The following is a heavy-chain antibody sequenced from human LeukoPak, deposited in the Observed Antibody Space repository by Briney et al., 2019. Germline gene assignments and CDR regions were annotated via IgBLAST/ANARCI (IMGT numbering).Heavy chain of an antibody. Sequence: PGGSLRLSCSASGFTFSSYAMHWVRQAPGKGLEYVSAISSNGGSTYYADSVKGRFTISRDNSKNTLYLQMSSLRAEDTAVYYCVKDMRGCSGGSCYGTLDHWGQGTLVTVSS. CDR2: ISSNGGST. CDR3: VKDMRGCSGGSCYGTLDH. D-gene: IGHD2-15*01. CDR1: GFTFSSYA. J-gene: IGHJ4*02. V-gene: IGHV3-64D*09.